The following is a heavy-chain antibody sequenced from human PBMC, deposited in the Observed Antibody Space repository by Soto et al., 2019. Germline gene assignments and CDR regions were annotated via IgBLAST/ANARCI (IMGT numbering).Heavy chain of an antibody. CDR3: ARDGMTTGDT. CDR2: IYYSGST. V-gene: IGHV4-59*12. D-gene: IGHD2-21*02. Sequence: ETLSLTCTVSGGSISSYYWSWIRQPPGKGLEWIGYIYYSGSTNYNPSLKSRVSISMDTPENRISLKLDSVTAADAGVYFCARDGMTTGDTWGPGTLVTVSS. CDR1: GGSISSYY. J-gene: IGHJ4*02.